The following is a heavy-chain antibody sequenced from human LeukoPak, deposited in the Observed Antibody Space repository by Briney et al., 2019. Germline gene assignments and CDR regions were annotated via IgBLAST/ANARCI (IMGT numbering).Heavy chain of an antibody. CDR1: GFTFINAW. CDR2: IKAKAHGGTI. D-gene: IGHD3-9*01. J-gene: IGHJ4*02. Sequence: GGSLRLSCAASGFTFINAWMAWVRQAPGKGLEWVGRIKAKAHGGTIEYAAPVKGRFTISRDDSKNTLYLQMNSLKTEDTAVYYCTTDYDVLPLQDWGQGTLVTVSS. V-gene: IGHV3-15*01. CDR3: TTDYDVLPLQD.